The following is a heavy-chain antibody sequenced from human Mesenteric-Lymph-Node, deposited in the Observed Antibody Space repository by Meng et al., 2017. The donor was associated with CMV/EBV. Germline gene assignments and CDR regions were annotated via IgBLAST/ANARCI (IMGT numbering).Heavy chain of an antibody. J-gene: IGHJ6*02. CDR2: ISYSGSN. D-gene: IGHD3-3*01. CDR3: ARPPYYDFWSGYFSSRGVGYGMDV. CDR1: GGSISSSSYY. Sequence: SETLSLTCTVSGGSISSSSYYWGWIRQPPGKGLEWIGSISYSGSNYYNPSLKSRVTMSVDTSKNQFSLKLSSVTAADTAVYYCARPPYYDFWSGYFSSRGVGYGMDVWGQGTTVTVSS. V-gene: IGHV4-39*01.